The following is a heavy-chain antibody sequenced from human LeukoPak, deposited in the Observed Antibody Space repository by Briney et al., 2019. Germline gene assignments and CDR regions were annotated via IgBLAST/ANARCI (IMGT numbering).Heavy chain of an antibody. V-gene: IGHV3-30*18. CDR2: ISYDGSNK. CDR1: GFTFSSYG. Sequence: GGSLRLPCAASGFTFSSYGMHWVRQAPGKGLEWVAVISYDGSNKYYADSVKGRFTISRDNSKNTLYLQMNSLRAEDTAVYYCAKTLLVRGGAFDIWGQGTMVTVSS. CDR3: AKTLLVRGGAFDI. D-gene: IGHD4-23*01. J-gene: IGHJ3*02.